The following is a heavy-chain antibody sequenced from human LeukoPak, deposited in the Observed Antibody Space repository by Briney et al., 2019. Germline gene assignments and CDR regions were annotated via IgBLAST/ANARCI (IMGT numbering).Heavy chain of an antibody. Sequence: GGSLRLSCAASGFTFSSYGMHWVRQAPGKGLEWVAVIWYDGSNKYYADSVKGRFTISRDNSKNTLYLQMNSLRAEDTAVYYCARDRSPQDRGGGLDYWGQGTLVTVSS. V-gene: IGHV3-33*01. D-gene: IGHD2-15*01. CDR1: GFTFSSYG. J-gene: IGHJ4*02. CDR2: IWYDGSNK. CDR3: ARDRSPQDRGGGLDY.